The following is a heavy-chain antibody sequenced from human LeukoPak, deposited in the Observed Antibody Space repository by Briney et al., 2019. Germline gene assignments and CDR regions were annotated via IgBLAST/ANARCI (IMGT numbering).Heavy chain of an antibody. CDR3: ASSYLRYFDWLSETPFDY. J-gene: IGHJ4*02. Sequence: SETLSLTCTVSGGSISSYYWSWIRRPPGKGLEWIGYIYYSGSTNYNPSLKSRVTISVDTSKNQFSLKLSSVTAADTAVYYCASSYLRYFDWLSETPFDYWGQGTLVTVSS. CDR2: IYYSGST. CDR1: GGSISSYY. D-gene: IGHD3-9*01. V-gene: IGHV4-59*08.